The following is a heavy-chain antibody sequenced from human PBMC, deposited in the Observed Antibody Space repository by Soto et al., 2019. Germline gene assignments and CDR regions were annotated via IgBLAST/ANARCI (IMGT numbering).Heavy chain of an antibody. J-gene: IGHJ4*02. CDR2: ISYDITDM. D-gene: IGHD4-4*01. CDR1: GFTFSSST. V-gene: IGHV3-30*04. CDR3: ARGRTTVTASRLDY. Sequence: GSLRRSCTTSGFTFSSSTMHWVRQAPGKGLEWVALISYDITDMYSADSVKGRFTISRDNSKNTLYLQMNSLSAEDTALYYCARGRTTVTASRLDYWGRGTLVTVSS.